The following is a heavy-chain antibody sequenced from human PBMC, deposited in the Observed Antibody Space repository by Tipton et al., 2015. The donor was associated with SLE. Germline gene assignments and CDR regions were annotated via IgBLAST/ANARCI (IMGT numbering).Heavy chain of an antibody. CDR3: ARDGSGSFAFDI. V-gene: IGHV3-74*01. CDR1: GFTFSKYA. J-gene: IGHJ3*02. Sequence: SLRLSCAASGFTFSKYAMSWVRQAPGKGLVWVSRINSDGSSTSYADSVKGRFTISRDNAKNTLYLQMNSLRAEDTAVYYCARDGSGSFAFDIWGQGTMVTVSS. CDR2: INSDGSST. D-gene: IGHD1-26*01.